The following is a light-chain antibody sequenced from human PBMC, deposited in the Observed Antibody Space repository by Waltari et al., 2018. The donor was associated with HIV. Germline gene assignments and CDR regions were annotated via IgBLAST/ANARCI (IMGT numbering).Light chain of an antibody. CDR2: DNE. V-gene: IGLV1-51*01. CDR1: NSNLGNNY. Sequence: QSVLTQPPSVSAAPGLKVSFSCSGGNSNLGNNYVSWYQQLPGRAPPLLIYDNEKRPSGIPVRFSASKAGMSATLDITGLQIVDEADYYCGTWDSSLNLYVFGPVTTVAVL. J-gene: IGLJ1*01. CDR3: GTWDSSLNLYV.